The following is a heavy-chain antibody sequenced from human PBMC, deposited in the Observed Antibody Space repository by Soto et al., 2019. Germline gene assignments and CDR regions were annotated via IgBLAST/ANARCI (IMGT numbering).Heavy chain of an antibody. Sequence: QVQLQQWGAGLLKPSETLSLTCAVYGGSFSGYYWSWIRQPPGKGLEWIGEINHSGSTNYNPSLKSRVTISVDTSKIKFSLKLRSVTAVDTAVYYCARRPVVAAIFDPWGQGTLVTVSS. CDR2: INHSGST. D-gene: IGHD2-15*01. CDR3: ARRPVVAAIFDP. J-gene: IGHJ5*02. CDR1: GGSFSGYY. V-gene: IGHV4-34*01.